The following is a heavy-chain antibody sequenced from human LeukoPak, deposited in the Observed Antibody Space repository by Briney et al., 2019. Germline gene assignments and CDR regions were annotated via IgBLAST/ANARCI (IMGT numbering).Heavy chain of an antibody. Sequence: KPSETLSLTCAVYGGSFSGYYWSWIRQPPGKWLEWIGEINHSGSTNYNPSLKSRVTISVDTSKNQFSLKLSSVTAADTAVYYCARGYSGYDYPPYYYYYMDVWGKGTTVTVSS. CDR3: ARGYSGYDYPPYYYYYMDV. V-gene: IGHV4-34*01. CDR1: GGSFSGYY. D-gene: IGHD5-12*01. CDR2: INHSGST. J-gene: IGHJ6*03.